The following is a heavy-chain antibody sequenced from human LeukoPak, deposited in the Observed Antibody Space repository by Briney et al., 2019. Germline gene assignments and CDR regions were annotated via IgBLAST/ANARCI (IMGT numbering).Heavy chain of an antibody. CDR1: GGSISSYY. V-gene: IGHV4-59*01. J-gene: IGHJ5*02. Sequence: SETLSLTCTVSGGSISSYYWSWIRQPPGKGLEWIGDIYYSGSTNYNPSLRSRVTISVDTSKNQFSLKLSSVTAADTAVYYCARVPAGIFGVGMGFDPWGQGTLVTVSS. CDR3: ARVPAGIFGVGMGFDP. D-gene: IGHD3-3*02. CDR2: IYYSGST.